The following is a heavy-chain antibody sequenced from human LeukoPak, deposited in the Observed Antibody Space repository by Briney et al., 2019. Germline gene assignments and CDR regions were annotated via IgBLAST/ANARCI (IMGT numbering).Heavy chain of an antibody. V-gene: IGHV3-23*01. CDR3: AKSLGYDFWSGYFAY. D-gene: IGHD3-3*01. Sequence: GGSLRLSCAASGFTFSSYAMSWVRQVPGKGLEWVSAISGSGGSTYYADSVKGRLTISRDNSKNTPYLQMNSLRAEDTAVYYCAKSLGYDFWSGYFAYWGQGTLVTVSS. J-gene: IGHJ4*02. CDR2: ISGSGGST. CDR1: GFTFSSYA.